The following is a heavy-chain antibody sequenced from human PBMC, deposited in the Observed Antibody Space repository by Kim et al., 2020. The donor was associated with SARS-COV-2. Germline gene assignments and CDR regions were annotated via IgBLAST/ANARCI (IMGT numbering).Heavy chain of an antibody. V-gene: IGHV3-48*03. D-gene: IGHD3-3*01. CDR1: GFTFSSYE. J-gene: IGHJ6*02. CDR2: ISSSGSTI. CDR3: ARVIPRITIFRVAPGGMDV. Sequence: GGSLRLSCAASGFTFSSYEMNWVRQAPGKGLEWVSYISSSGSTIYYADSVKGRFTIPRDNAKNSLYLQKNSLRAEDTAVYYCARVIPRITIFRVAPGGMDVWGQGTTVTVSS.